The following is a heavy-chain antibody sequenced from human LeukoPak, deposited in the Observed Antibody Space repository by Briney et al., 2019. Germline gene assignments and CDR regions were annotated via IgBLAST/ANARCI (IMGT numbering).Heavy chain of an antibody. CDR1: GFTFRGHA. V-gene: IGHV3-23*01. CDR2: ISDTGGSA. CDR3: AKVQGFVVVVASTPLDY. D-gene: IGHD2-15*01. Sequence: TGGSLRLSCAASGFTFRGHAMTWVRQAPGKGLEWVSGISDTGGSASYADSVKGRFTLSRDNSKNTLSLQMNSLRVEDTAVYYCAKVQGFVVVVASTPLDYWGQGTLVTVSS. J-gene: IGHJ4*02.